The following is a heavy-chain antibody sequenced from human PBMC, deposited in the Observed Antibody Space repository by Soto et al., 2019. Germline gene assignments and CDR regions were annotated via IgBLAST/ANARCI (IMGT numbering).Heavy chain of an antibody. V-gene: IGHV3-72*01. D-gene: IGHD4-17*01. J-gene: IGHJ4*02. CDR1: GFTFSDHY. CDR2: TRNKANSHTT. Sequence: GGSLRLSCEASGFTFSDHYMDWVRQALGKGLEWVGRTRNKANSHTTEYAASVKGRFTISRDDSKNSLYLQMNSLKIEDTAVYYCARATTVTDYWGQGTLVTVSS. CDR3: ARATTVTDY.